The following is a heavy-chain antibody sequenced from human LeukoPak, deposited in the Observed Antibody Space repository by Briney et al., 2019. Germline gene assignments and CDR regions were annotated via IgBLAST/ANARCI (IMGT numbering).Heavy chain of an antibody. Sequence: GASVKVSCKASGYTFTSYGISWVRQAPGQGLEWMGWISAYNGNTNYAQKLQGRVTMTTDTSTSTAYMELRGLRSDDTAVYYCARLVDYDYYGMDVWGQGTTVTVSS. CDR2: ISAYNGNT. V-gene: IGHV1-18*01. J-gene: IGHJ6*02. CDR3: ARLVDYDYYGMDV. CDR1: GYTFTSYG.